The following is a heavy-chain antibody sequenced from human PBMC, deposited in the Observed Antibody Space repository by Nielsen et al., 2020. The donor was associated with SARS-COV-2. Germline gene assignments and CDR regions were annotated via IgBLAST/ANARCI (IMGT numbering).Heavy chain of an antibody. CDR2: LGIVGDT. CDR3: AKAQAYDSSGYYSITYYFDY. V-gene: IGHV3-13*01. D-gene: IGHD3-22*01. Sequence: GESLRISCAASGFTLSTYDMHWVRQTTGRGLEWVSTLGIVGDTYYSGSVTGRFTISRDNAKNSLYLQMNSLRAEDTALYYCAKAQAYDSSGYYSITYYFDYWGQGTLVTVSS. J-gene: IGHJ4*02. CDR1: GFTLSTYD.